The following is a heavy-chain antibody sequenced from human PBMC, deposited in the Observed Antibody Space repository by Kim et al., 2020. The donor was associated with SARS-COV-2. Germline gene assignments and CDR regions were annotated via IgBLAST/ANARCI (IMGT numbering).Heavy chain of an antibody. CDR2: IYYSGST. V-gene: IGHV4-30-2*01. CDR3: ARGAYYYGSGSYCAFD. CDR1: GGSISSGGYS. D-gene: IGHD3-10*01. J-gene: IGHJ3*02. Sequence: SETLSLTCAVSGGSISSGGYSWSWIRQPPGKGLEWIGYIYYSGSTYYNPSLKSRVTISVGRSKNQFSLKLSSVTAADTAVYYCARGAYYYGSGSYCAFD.